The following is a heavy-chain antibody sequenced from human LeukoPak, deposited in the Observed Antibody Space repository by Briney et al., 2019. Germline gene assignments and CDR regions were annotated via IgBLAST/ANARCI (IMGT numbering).Heavy chain of an antibody. CDR3: ARVGYEAWREYGDPFDY. CDR2: INHSGST. V-gene: IGHV4-34*01. J-gene: IGHJ4*02. Sequence: KPSEILSLTCAVYGGSFSGYYWSWIRQPPGKGLEWIGEINHSGSTNYNPSLKSRVTISVDTSKNQFSLKLSSVTAADTAVYYCARVGYEAWREYGDPFDYWGQGTLVTVSS. D-gene: IGHD4-17*01. CDR1: GGSFSGYY.